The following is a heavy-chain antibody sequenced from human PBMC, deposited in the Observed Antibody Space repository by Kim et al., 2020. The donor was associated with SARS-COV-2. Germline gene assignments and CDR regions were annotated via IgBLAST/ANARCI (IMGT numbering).Heavy chain of an antibody. Sequence: SETLSLTCTVSGGSISSGGYYWSWIRQHPGKGLEWIGYIYYSGSTYYNPSLTSRVTISVDTSKNQFSLKLSSVTAADTAVYYCARDPNRGWRNDAFDIWGQGTMVTVSS. CDR2: IYYSGST. CDR1: GGSISSGGYY. J-gene: IGHJ3*02. CDR3: ARDPNRGWRNDAFDI. V-gene: IGHV4-31*03. D-gene: IGHD6-19*01.